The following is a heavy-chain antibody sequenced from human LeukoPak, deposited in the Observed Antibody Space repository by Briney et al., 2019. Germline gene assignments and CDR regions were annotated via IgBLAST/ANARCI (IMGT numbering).Heavy chain of an antibody. Sequence: GGSLRLSCTASGFIFSTEPMNWVRQAPGQGLEWLANIRDAGTEMFYAESVKGRFTTSRDNAKNSLFLQINSLRAEDTAVYYCVRDHDWAFDSWGQGTLVTASP. CDR2: IRDAGTEM. V-gene: IGHV3-21*06. CDR3: VRDHDWAFDS. CDR1: GFIFSTEP. J-gene: IGHJ4*02. D-gene: IGHD3-16*01.